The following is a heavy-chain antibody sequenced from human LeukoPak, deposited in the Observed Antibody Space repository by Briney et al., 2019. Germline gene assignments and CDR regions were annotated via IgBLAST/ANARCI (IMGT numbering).Heavy chain of an antibody. V-gene: IGHV3-73*01. CDR3: TRLGAVADAFDI. Sequence: PGGSLRLSCAAPGFTFSGSAMHWVRQASGKGLEWVGRIRSKANSYATAYAASVKGRFTISRDDSKNTAYLQMNSLKTEDTAVYYCTRLGAVADAFDIWGQGTMVTVSS. D-gene: IGHD6-19*01. CDR1: GFTFSGSA. J-gene: IGHJ3*02. CDR2: IRSKANSYAT.